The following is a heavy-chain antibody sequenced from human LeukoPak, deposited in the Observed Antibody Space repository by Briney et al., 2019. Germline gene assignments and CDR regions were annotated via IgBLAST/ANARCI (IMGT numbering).Heavy chain of an antibody. V-gene: IGHV4-39*01. CDR1: GVSMSSSPYY. CDR2: IYDSGNT. Sequence: SETLSLTCTVSGVSMSSSPYYWGWIRQPPGKGLEWIGTIYDSGNTNYNSSLRSRLTISVDTSKNQFSLRLSSVTAADTAVYYCARHSGSAPHYFDYWGQGTLVTVSS. D-gene: IGHD1-26*01. J-gene: IGHJ4*02. CDR3: ARHSGSAPHYFDY.